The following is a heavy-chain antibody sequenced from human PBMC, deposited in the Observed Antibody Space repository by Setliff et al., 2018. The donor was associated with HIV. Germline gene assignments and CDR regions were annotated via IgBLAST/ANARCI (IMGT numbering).Heavy chain of an antibody. Sequence: SETLSLTCTASGDSISSYYWSWIRQPPGKGLEWIGYIYYSGSTNYNPSLKSRVTISVDTSKNQFSLKLSSVTAADTAVYYRARWVYNSAWSLDYWGQGTLVTVSS. V-gene: IGHV4-59*08. CDR1: GDSISSYY. J-gene: IGHJ4*02. CDR2: IYYSGST. CDR3: ARWVYNSAWSLDY. D-gene: IGHD6-19*01.